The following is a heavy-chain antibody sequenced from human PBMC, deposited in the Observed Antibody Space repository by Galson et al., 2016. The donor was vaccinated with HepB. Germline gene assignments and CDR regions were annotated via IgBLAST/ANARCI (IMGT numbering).Heavy chain of an antibody. Sequence: LRLSCAASGFTFSTYNMNWFRQSPGKGLEWLAHITRSSRTIYYADSVKGRFTISRDDAKSSLYLQMSALRDEDTAVYYCAREIVSSTSFDSWGQGTPVTVSS. D-gene: IGHD6-13*01. CDR1: GFTFSTYN. V-gene: IGHV3-48*02. J-gene: IGHJ4*02. CDR3: AREIVSSTSFDS. CDR2: ITRSSRTI.